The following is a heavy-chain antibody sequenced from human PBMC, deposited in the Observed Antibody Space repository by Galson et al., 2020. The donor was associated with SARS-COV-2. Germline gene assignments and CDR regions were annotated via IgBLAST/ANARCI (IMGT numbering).Heavy chain of an antibody. J-gene: IGHJ6*02. CDR3: ARDLGNLGYCSSSSGRNYYYGVDV. Sequence: SVKVSCKASGGTFSSYAISWVRQAPGQGLEWMGGIIPIFGTANYAQKFQGRVTITADESTSTAYMELSSLRSEDTAVYYCARDLGNLGYCSSSSGRNYYYGVDVWGQGTTVTVSS. V-gene: IGHV1-69*13. CDR2: IIPIFGTA. CDR1: GGTFSSYA. D-gene: IGHD2-2*01.